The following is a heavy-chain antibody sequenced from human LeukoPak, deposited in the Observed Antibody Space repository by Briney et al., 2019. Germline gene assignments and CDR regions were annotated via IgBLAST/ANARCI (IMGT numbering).Heavy chain of an antibody. J-gene: IGHJ4*02. V-gene: IGHV3-23*01. Sequence: GGSLRLSCVASGFTFSNYAMNWVRQVPGKGLEWVSAINGRGGSTYYADSVKGRFTISRDNSKNTLYLHMNSLRAEDTAVYYCAKGPMVYFDYWGQGTLVTVSS. CDR1: GFTFSNYA. CDR2: INGRGGST. CDR3: AKGPMVYFDY. D-gene: IGHD2-8*01.